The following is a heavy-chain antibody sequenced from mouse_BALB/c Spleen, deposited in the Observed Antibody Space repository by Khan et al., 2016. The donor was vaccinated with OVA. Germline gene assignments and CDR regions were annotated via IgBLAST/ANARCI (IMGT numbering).Heavy chain of an antibody. V-gene: IGHV9-3-1*01. CDR1: GYTFTNYV. J-gene: IGHJ2*01. CDR3: TRFHGGY. Sequence: QIQLVQSGPELKKPGETVKISCTASGYTFTNYVMNWVKQSPGKGLKWMGWINTYTGEPTYADDFMGRFAFSLETSVSTAYLQINSLKYEDTATYFCTRFHGGYWGQGTTLTVSS. CDR2: INTYTGEP.